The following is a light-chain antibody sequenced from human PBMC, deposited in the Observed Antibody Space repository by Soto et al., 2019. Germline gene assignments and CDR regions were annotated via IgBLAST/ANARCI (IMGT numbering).Light chain of an antibody. CDR2: GAA. Sequence: EIVMTQSPATLSVSPGERATLSCRASQSVSSNLAWYQQKPGQAPRLLIYGAATRATGIPARFSGSRSGTEFTLTISSLHSEDFAVYYCQQYNNWPPITFGQGTRLEIK. J-gene: IGKJ5*01. V-gene: IGKV3-15*01. CDR3: QQYNNWPPIT. CDR1: QSVSSN.